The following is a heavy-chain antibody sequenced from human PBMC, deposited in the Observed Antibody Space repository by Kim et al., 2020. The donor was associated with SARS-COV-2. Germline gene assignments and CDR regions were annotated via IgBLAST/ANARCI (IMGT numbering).Heavy chain of an antibody. Sequence: TDGGTTDYAAPVKGIFTISRDDSKNTLYLQMNSLKTEDTAVYYCTTAGSYWGQGTLVTVSS. J-gene: IGHJ4*02. CDR3: TTAGSY. D-gene: IGHD2-15*01. V-gene: IGHV3-15*01. CDR2: TDGGTT.